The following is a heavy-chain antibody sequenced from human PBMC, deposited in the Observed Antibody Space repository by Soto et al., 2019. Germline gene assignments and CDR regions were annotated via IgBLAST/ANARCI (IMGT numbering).Heavy chain of an antibody. V-gene: IGHV1-18*01. Sequence: QVQLVQSGAEVKKPGASVKVSCKASGYTFTSYGISWVRQAPGQGLEWMGWISAYNGNTNYAQKLQGRVTRTTDTPTGTAEMELGSRRPDDTAWYSLGRTRLVKEIEVVPAAPWGQVTLITVS. D-gene: IGHD2-2*01. CDR2: ISAYNGNT. J-gene: IGHJ5*02. CDR3: GRTRLVKEIEVVPAAP. CDR1: GYTFTSYG.